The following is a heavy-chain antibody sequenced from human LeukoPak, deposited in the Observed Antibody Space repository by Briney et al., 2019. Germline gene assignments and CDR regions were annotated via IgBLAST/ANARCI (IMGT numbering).Heavy chain of an antibody. Sequence: ASVKVSCKASGYTFTGYYMHWVRQAPGQGLEWMGWINLNSGGTNYAQKFQGRVTMTRDTSISTAYMELSRLRSDDTAVYYCASRYDYGDYVQPLDYWGQGTLVTVSS. J-gene: IGHJ4*02. CDR2: INLNSGGT. CDR3: ASRYDYGDYVQPLDY. CDR1: GYTFTGYY. V-gene: IGHV1-2*02. D-gene: IGHD4-17*01.